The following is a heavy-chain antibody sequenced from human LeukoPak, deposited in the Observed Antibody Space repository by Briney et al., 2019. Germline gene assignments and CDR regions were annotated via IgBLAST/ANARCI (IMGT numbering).Heavy chain of an antibody. CDR1: GYSISSGYY. Sequence: SETLSLTCTVSGYSISSGYYWGWIRPPPGKGLEWIGSIYHSGRAYYNPSLKSRVTISVDTSENQFSLKLSSVTAADTAVYYCARALQDYYDSSGDIFDDAFDIWGQGTMVTVSS. V-gene: IGHV4-38-2*02. J-gene: IGHJ3*02. D-gene: IGHD3-22*01. CDR3: ARALQDYYDSSGDIFDDAFDI. CDR2: IYHSGRA.